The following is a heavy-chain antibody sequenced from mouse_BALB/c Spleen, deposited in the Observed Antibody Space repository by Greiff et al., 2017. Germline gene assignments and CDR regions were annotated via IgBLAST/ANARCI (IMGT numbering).Heavy chain of an antibody. V-gene: IGHV14-4*02. D-gene: IGHD2-10*01. CDR1: GFNITDYY. J-gene: IGHJ3*01. CDR2: IDPESGDT. Sequence: VQLQQSGAELVRSGASVKLSCTASGFNITDYYMHWVKQRPEQGLEWIGWIDPESGDTEYAPKFQGKATMTADTSSNTAYLQLSSLTSEDTAVYYCTAYYGNYGGAYWGQGTLVTVSA. CDR3: TAYYGNYGGAY.